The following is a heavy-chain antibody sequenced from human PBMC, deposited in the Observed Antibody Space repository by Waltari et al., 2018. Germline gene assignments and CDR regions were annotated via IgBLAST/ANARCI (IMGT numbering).Heavy chain of an antibody. CDR1: GGTFSSYA. Sequence: QVQLVQSGAEVKKPGSSVKVSCKASGGTFSSYAISWVRQAPGQGLEWMGRSIPIFGTANDARKCPGRVTITADKSTSTAYMELSSLRSEDTAVYYCARDEQWLVRYAFDIWGQGTMVTVSS. CDR3: ARDEQWLVRYAFDI. J-gene: IGHJ3*02. V-gene: IGHV1-69*08. D-gene: IGHD6-19*01. CDR2: SIPIFGTA.